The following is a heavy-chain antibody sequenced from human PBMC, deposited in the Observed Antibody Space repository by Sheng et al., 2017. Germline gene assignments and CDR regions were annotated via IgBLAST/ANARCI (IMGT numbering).Heavy chain of an antibody. D-gene: IGHD6-19*01. J-gene: IGHJ3*02. CDR3: ARVVSYIAVAGTVVDAFDI. Sequence: QVQLQESGPGLVKPSETLSLTCTVSGGSISSYYWSWIRQPPGKGLEWIGYIYYSGSTNYNPSLKSRVTISVDTSKNQFSLKLSSVTAADTAVYYCARVVSYIAVAGTVVDAFDIWGQGTMVTVSS. CDR1: GGSISSYY. V-gene: IGHV4-59*01. CDR2: IYYSGST.